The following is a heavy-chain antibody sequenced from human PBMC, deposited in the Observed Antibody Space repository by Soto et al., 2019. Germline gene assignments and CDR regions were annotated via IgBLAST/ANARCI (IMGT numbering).Heavy chain of an antibody. Sequence: QVQLVESGGGLVKPGGSLRLSCAASGFTFSDYYMSWIRQAPGKGLEWVSYISSSGSTIYYADSVKGRFTISRDNSRNTLSLQMNSLRAEDTAVYYCAKDYDSSSWAFDIWGQGTMVTVSS. CDR1: GFTFSDYY. V-gene: IGHV3-11*01. CDR3: AKDYDSSSWAFDI. CDR2: ISSSGSTI. D-gene: IGHD3-22*01. J-gene: IGHJ3*02.